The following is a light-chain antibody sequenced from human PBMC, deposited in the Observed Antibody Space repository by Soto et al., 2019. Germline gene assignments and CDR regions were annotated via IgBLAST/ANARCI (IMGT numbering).Light chain of an antibody. CDR1: QSVPGNY. Sequence: EIVLTQSPGTLSLSPGERATLSCRASQSVPGNYLAWLQQKPGQAPRVLIYGVSMRATGIPDRFSGSGSGTDFTLTISRLEPEDVAVYFCQQDTSPPWTLGQGTKVET. J-gene: IGKJ1*01. CDR3: QQDTSPPWT. V-gene: IGKV3-20*01. CDR2: GVS.